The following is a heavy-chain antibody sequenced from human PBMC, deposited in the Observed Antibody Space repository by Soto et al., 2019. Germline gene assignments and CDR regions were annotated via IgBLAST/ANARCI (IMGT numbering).Heavy chain of an antibody. J-gene: IGHJ4*02. Sequence: QVQLVQSGAEVKKPGASVKVSCKASGYTFTSYYMHWVRQAPGQGLEWMGIINPSGGSTSYAQKFQGRDTMTRDTSTSTVYRELSSLRSEDTAMYYCARDRGDYYDRWDYWGQGTLVTVSS. V-gene: IGHV1-46*01. CDR1: GYTFTSYY. CDR2: INPSGGST. D-gene: IGHD3-22*01. CDR3: ARDRGDYYDRWDY.